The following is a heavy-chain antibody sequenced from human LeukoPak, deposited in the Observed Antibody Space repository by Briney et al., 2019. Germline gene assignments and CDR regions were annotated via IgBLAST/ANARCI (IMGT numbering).Heavy chain of an antibody. CDR2: IYHSGST. V-gene: IGHV4-38-2*02. D-gene: IGHD3-22*01. Sequence: SETLSLTCTVSGYSISSGYYRGWIRQPPGKGLEWIGSIYHSGSTYYNPSLKSRVTISVDTSKNQFSLKLSSVTAADTAVYYCARDRLDGSGYYYVMSGLFDIWGQGTMVTVSS. J-gene: IGHJ3*02. CDR1: GYSISSGYY. CDR3: ARDRLDGSGYYYVMSGLFDI.